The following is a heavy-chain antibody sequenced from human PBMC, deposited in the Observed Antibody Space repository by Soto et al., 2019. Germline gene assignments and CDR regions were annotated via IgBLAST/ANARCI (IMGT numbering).Heavy chain of an antibody. CDR3: AKENRRGYCSGGICYGYFDY. V-gene: IGHV3-23*01. CDR1: GFTFSNYA. J-gene: IGHJ4*02. CDR2: ISGSGDST. D-gene: IGHD2-15*01. Sequence: EVQLLESGGGLVQPGGSLRLSCTASGFTFSNYAMSWVRQAPGKGLEWVSTISGSGDSTNYADSVKGQFAISRDNSNHMLYVQMDSLRVEDTAVYYCAKENRRGYCSGGICYGYFDYWGQGTLVTVSS.